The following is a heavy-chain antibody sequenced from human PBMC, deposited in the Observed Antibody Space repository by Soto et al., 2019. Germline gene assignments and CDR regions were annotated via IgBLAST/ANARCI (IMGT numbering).Heavy chain of an antibody. Sequence: QAQLVQSGTEVKEPGASVKVSCRASGYTFTGFHMHWVRQAPGQRLEWMGLINPSVGRSRIAETFQGSLTTTRDTSTSTFDMELSCLTSEATAVYYWASGYACKYATRFDPWGQETLVTVSS. CDR3: ASGYACKYATRFDP. J-gene: IGHJ5*02. V-gene: IGHV1-46*03. CDR1: GYTFTGFH. CDR2: INPSVGRS. D-gene: IGHD2-2*01.